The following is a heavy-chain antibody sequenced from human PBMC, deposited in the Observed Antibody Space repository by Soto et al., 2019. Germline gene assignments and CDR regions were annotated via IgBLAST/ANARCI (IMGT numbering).Heavy chain of an antibody. D-gene: IGHD6-13*01. Sequence: QVQLVESGGGVVQPGRSLRLSCAASGFTFSSYAMHWVRQAPGKGLEWVAVISYDGSNKYYADSVKGRFTISRDNSKNTLYLQMNSLRAVDTAVYYCARDIAAAGNDAFDIWGQGTMVTVSS. CDR2: ISYDGSNK. J-gene: IGHJ3*02. CDR1: GFTFSSYA. V-gene: IGHV3-30-3*01. CDR3: ARDIAAAGNDAFDI.